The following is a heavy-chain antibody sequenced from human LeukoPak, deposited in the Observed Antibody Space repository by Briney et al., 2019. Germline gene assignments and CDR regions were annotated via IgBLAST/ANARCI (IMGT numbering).Heavy chain of an antibody. J-gene: IGHJ6*03. D-gene: IGHD3-10*01. CDR3: ARGQRITMVRGVNDYMDV. CDR1: GYTFTGYY. Sequence: ASVKVSCKASGYTFTGYYMHWVRQAPGQGLEWMGWINPNSGGTNYAQKFQGRVTMTRDTSISTAYMELSRLRSDDTAVYYCARGQRITMVRGVNDYMDVWGKGTTVTVSS. V-gene: IGHV1-2*02. CDR2: INPNSGGT.